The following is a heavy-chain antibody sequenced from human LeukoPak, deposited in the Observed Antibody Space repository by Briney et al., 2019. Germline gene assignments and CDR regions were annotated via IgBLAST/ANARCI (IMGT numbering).Heavy chain of an antibody. J-gene: IGHJ4*02. CDR2: INWNGGST. CDR3: ARQYSGSYGEDY. Sequence: PGGSLRLSCAASGFTFDDYGMSWVRQAPGKGLEWVSGINWNGGSTGYADSVRGRFTISRDNAKNSLYLQMNSLRAEDTALYYCARQYSGSYGEDYWGQGTLVTVSS. CDR1: GFTFDDYG. V-gene: IGHV3-20*04. D-gene: IGHD1-26*01.